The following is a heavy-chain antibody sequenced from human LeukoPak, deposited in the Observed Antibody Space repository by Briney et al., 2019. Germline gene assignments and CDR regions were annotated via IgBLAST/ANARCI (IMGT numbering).Heavy chain of an antibody. CDR3: YCYYPDY. V-gene: IGHV3-15*01. Sequence: GRSLRLSCAASGFTFSSYAMHWVRQAPGKGLEWVGRIKTKTDGGTIDYAAPVKGRFTISRDDSKNTLYLRMNSLKTEDTAVYYCYCYYPDYWGQGTLVTVSS. CDR2: IKTKTDGGTI. CDR1: GFTFSSYA. J-gene: IGHJ4*02. D-gene: IGHD1-26*01.